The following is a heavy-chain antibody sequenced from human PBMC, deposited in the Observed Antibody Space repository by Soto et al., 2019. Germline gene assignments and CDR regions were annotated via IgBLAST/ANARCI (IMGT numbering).Heavy chain of an antibody. D-gene: IGHD4-17*01. V-gene: IGHV3-23*01. CDR3: AKANGDYRTYYYYYMDV. CDR1: GFNFSSYA. CDR2: ISGSGGST. Sequence: GGSLRLSCTASGFNFSSYAMSWVRQAPGKGLEWVSAISGSGGSTYYADSVKGRFTISRDNSKNTLYLQMNSLRAEDTAVYYCAKANGDYRTYYYYYMDVWGKGTTVTVSS. J-gene: IGHJ6*03.